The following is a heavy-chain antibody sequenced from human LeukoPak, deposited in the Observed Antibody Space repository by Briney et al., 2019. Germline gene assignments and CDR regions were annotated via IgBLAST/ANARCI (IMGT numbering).Heavy chain of an antibody. J-gene: IGHJ4*02. CDR1: GYTFTSYD. D-gene: IGHD3-22*01. Sequence: GASVKVSCKASGYTFTSYDINWVRQATGQGLEWMGWMNPNSGNTGYAQKFQGRVTMTRNTSISTAYMELSSLRSEDTAVYYCARGYIFYYDSSGYTFDCWGQGTLVTVSS. CDR2: MNPNSGNT. CDR3: ARGYIFYYDSSGYTFDC. V-gene: IGHV1-8*01.